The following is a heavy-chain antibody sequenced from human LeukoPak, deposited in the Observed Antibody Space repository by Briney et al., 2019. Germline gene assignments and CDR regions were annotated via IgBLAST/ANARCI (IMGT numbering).Heavy chain of an antibody. CDR3: ARDQRRYDILTGYHDQQY. D-gene: IGHD3-9*01. Sequence: GGSLRLSCAASGFTFSSYTMNWVRQAPGKGLEWVSSISTSSSYIYYADSVKGRFTISRDNAKNSLYLQMNSLRAEDTAVYYCARDQRRYDILTGYHDQQYWGQGTLVTVSS. CDR2: ISTSSSYI. J-gene: IGHJ4*02. V-gene: IGHV3-21*01. CDR1: GFTFSSYT.